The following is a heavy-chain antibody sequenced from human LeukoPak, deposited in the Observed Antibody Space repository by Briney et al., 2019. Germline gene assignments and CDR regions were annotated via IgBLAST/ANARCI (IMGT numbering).Heavy chain of an antibody. CDR1: GGTFSSYA. CDR3: ANERWERDSSSSVLAGYYMDV. V-gene: IGHV1-69*05. D-gene: IGHD6-6*01. J-gene: IGHJ6*03. Sequence: GASVKVSCKASGGTFSSYAISWVRQAPGQGLEWMGGIIPIFGTANYAQKFQGRVTITTDESTSTAYMELSSLRSEDTAVYYCANERWERDSSSSVLAGYYMDVWGKGTTVTVSS. CDR2: IIPIFGTA.